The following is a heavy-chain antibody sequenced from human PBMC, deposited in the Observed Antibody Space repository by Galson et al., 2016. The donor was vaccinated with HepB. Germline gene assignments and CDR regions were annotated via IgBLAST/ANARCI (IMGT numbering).Heavy chain of an antibody. CDR1: GFSVGSNF. J-gene: IGHJ4*02. D-gene: IGHD6-19*01. CDR3: ATAPSGWYDY. Sequence: SLRLSCAASGFSVGSNFMSWVRQAPGKGLEWVSVIYSRGRTDYADSVKGRFTISRDNSKNTLYLQMSSLRAEDTAVYYGATAPSGWYDYWGQGTLVTVSS. V-gene: IGHV3-53*01. CDR2: IYSRGRT.